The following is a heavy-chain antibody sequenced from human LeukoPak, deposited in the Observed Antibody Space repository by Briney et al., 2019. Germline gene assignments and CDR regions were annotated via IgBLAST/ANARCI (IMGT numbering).Heavy chain of an antibody. J-gene: IGHJ6*02. Sequence: GASVKVSYKASGGTFSIYTISWVRQAPGQGLEWMGRIIPILGIANYAQKFQGRVTITADKSTSTAYMELSSLRSEDTAVYYCARDLRYCSSTSCYYYYYGMDVWGQGTTVTVSS. D-gene: IGHD2-2*01. CDR2: IIPILGIA. CDR1: GGTFSIYT. V-gene: IGHV1-69*04. CDR3: ARDLRYCSSTSCYYYYYGMDV.